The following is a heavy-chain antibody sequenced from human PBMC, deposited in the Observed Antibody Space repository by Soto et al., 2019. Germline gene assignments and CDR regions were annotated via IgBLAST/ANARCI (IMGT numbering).Heavy chain of an antibody. J-gene: IGHJ4*02. CDR1: GFTFSNYA. V-gene: IGHV3-23*01. CDR2: ITSAGST. CDR3: AKTDKFHSQSSGWANRCDS. D-gene: IGHD6-19*01. Sequence: EVQLLESGGDLAQPGGSLRLICAASGFTFSNYAMTWVRQSPGKGLEWVSTITSAGSTFYGDTVKGRSTISRDNSKTTLYLQMNSLGDEATAVYYCAKTDKFHSQSSGWANRCDSWGQGTLVTVSS.